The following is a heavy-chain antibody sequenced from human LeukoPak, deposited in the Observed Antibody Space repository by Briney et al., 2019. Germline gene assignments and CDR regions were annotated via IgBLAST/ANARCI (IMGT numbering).Heavy chain of an antibody. CDR2: MNPNSGNT. CDR1: GYTFTSYD. Sequence: ASVKVSCKASGYTFTSYDINWVRQATGQGLEWMGWMNPNSGNTGYAQKFQGRVTMTRNTSISTAYMELSSLRSEDTAVYYCARGYGYYYDSSGYYIGYWGQGTLVTVSS. V-gene: IGHV1-8*01. J-gene: IGHJ4*02. D-gene: IGHD3-22*01. CDR3: ARGYGYYYDSSGYYIGY.